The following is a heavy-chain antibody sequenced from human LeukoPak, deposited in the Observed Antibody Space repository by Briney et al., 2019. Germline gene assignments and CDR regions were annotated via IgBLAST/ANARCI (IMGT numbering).Heavy chain of an antibody. V-gene: IGHV4-31*11. D-gene: IGHD4-17*01. CDR2: IYYSGST. CDR1: GGSFSGYY. Sequence: SETLSLTCAVYGGSFSGYYWSWIRQHPGKGLEWIGYIYYSGSTYYNPSLKSRVTISVDTSKNQFSLKLSSVTAADTAVYYCARAPGGDYKIHAFDIWGQGTMVTVSS. CDR3: ARAPGGDYKIHAFDI. J-gene: IGHJ3*02.